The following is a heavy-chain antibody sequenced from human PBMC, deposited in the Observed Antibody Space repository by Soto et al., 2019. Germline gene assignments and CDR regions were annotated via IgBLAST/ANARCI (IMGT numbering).Heavy chain of an antibody. D-gene: IGHD5-12*01. CDR3: ARTSGYSGYVGTYYYYGMDV. V-gene: IGHV4-4*07. CDR1: GGSISSFY. CDR2: IYTSGST. J-gene: IGHJ6*02. Sequence: PSETLSLTCTVSGGSISSFYWSWIRQPAGKGLEWIGRIYTSGSTNYNPSLKSRVTMSVDTSKNQFSLKLSSVTAADTAVYYCARTSGYSGYVGTYYYYGMDVWGQGTTVT.